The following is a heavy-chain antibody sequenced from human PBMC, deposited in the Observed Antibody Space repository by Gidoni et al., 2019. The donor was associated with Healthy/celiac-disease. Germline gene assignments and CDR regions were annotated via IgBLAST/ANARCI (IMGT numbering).Heavy chain of an antibody. CDR1: GGSFSGYY. J-gene: IGHJ3*02. D-gene: IGHD6-19*01. CDR2: INHSGSP. CDR3: ARSSGWYSAAAFDI. Sequence: QVQLQQWGAGLLKPSETLSLTCAVYGGSFSGYYWRWIRQPPGKGLEWIGEINHSGSPNYNPSLKSRVTISVDTSKNQFSLKLSSVTAADTAVYYCARSSGWYSAAAFDIWGQGTMVTVSS. V-gene: IGHV4-34*01.